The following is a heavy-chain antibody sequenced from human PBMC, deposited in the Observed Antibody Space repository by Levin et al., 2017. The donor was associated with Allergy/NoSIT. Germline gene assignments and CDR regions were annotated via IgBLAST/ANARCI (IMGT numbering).Heavy chain of an antibody. CDR3: ARDITPFGELLSTPFDY. J-gene: IGHJ4*02. CDR1: GFTFSSYG. V-gene: IGHV3-33*01. D-gene: IGHD3-10*01. CDR2: IWYDGSNK. Sequence: GGSLRLSCAASGFTFSSYGMHWVRQAPGKGLEWVAVIWYDGSNKYYADSVKGRFTISRDNSKNTLYLQMNSLRAEDTAVYYCARDITPFGELLSTPFDYWGQGTLVTVSS.